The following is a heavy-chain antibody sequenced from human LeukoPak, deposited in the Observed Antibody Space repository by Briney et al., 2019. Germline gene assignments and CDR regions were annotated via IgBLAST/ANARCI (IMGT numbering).Heavy chain of an antibody. D-gene: IGHD5/OR15-5a*01. Sequence: GGSLRLSCTPSGFTFSTYAMSWVRQAPGKGLEWVSAISGSGGSTYYADSVKGRFTSSRDNSKNTLYLQMNSLRAEDTAVYYCAKDRPRPSVEPTNFDYWGQGTLVTVSS. CDR1: GFTFSTYA. CDR2: ISGSGGST. J-gene: IGHJ4*02. V-gene: IGHV3-23*01. CDR3: AKDRPRPSVEPTNFDY.